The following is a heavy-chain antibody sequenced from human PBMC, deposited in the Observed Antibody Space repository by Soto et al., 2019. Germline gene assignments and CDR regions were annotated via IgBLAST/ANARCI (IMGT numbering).Heavy chain of an antibody. CDR2: IHYSENT. CDR1: AGSIRSNY. Sequence: QVQLQESGPGLVRPSETLSLTCTVSAGSIRSNYLNWMRQAPGKGLEWIGLIHYSENTNYNPSLKSRVTISLDTYKNQFSLDLSSVTAADTAVYYCTIGAGWTTDYWSHGTLVTVSS. D-gene: IGHD6-19*01. J-gene: IGHJ4*01. V-gene: IGHV4-59*01. CDR3: TIGAGWTTDY.